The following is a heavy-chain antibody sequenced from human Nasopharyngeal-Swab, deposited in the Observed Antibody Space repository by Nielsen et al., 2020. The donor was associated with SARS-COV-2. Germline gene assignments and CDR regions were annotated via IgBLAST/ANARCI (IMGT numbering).Heavy chain of an antibody. CDR3: AGEGRDSSSYYFDY. D-gene: IGHD6-6*01. V-gene: IGHV3-21*01. CDR2: ISSSSSYI. J-gene: IGHJ4*02. CDR1: GFTFSSYI. Sequence: GGSLRLSCAASGFTFSSYIMNWVRQAPGKGLEWVSSISSSSSYIYYADSVKGRFTISRDNAKNSLYLQMNSLRAEDTAVYYCAGEGRDSSSYYFDYWGQGTLVTVSS.